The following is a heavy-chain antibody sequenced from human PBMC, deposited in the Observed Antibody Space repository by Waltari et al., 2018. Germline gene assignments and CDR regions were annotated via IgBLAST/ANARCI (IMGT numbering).Heavy chain of an antibody. D-gene: IGHD3-10*01. CDR2: INPNSGGT. J-gene: IGHJ6*02. Sequence: QVQLVQSGAEVKKPGASVKVSCKAAGYTFTGYYMHWVRQAPGPGLARMGRINPNSGGTNYAQNFQGRVTMTRDTSISTAYMELSRLRSDDTAVYYCARDRNYYGSGSYYLYYYYGMDVWGQGTTVTVSS. CDR3: ARDRNYYGSGSYYLYYYYGMDV. V-gene: IGHV1-2*06. CDR1: GYTFTGYY.